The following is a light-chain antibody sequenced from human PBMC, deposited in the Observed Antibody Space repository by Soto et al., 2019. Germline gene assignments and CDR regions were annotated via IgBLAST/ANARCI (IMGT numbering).Light chain of an antibody. CDR1: PSVSSN. CDR3: HQYNSWPPGT. Sequence: EIVMTQSPATLSVSAGERATLSCRASPSVSSNLAWYQQKPGQAPRLLISDASTRATGIPARFSGSGSGTEFTLTISSLQSEDFALYYCHQYNSWPPGTFGQGTKVDIK. V-gene: IGKV3-15*01. J-gene: IGKJ1*01. CDR2: DAS.